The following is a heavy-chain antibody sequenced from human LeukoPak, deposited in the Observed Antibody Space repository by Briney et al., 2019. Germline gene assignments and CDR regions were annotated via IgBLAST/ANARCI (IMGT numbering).Heavy chain of an antibody. D-gene: IGHD3-16*02. Sequence: KPSETLSLTCAVYGGSFSGYYWSWIRQPPGKGLEWIGEINHSGSTNYNPSLKSRVTISVDTSKNQFSLKLSSVTAADTAVYYCARAGSLGLKAWGQGTLVTVSS. CDR2: INHSGST. CDR3: ARAGSLGLKA. V-gene: IGHV4-34*01. J-gene: IGHJ5*02. CDR1: GGSFSGYY.